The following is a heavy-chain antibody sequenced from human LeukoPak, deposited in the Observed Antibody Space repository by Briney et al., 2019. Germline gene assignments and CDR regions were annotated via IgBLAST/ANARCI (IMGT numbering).Heavy chain of an antibody. D-gene: IGHD7-27*01. Sequence: GGSLRLSCVGSENSFSDYSMNWVRQAPGKGLEWVSSISTTGRYIHYADSVKGRFTISRDNAKNSLYLEMNSLRAEDTAIYYCARDYVNGGYFGLDVWGQGTTVTVSS. V-gene: IGHV3-21*01. CDR1: ENSFSDYS. CDR3: ARDYVNGGYFGLDV. CDR2: ISTTGRYI. J-gene: IGHJ6*02.